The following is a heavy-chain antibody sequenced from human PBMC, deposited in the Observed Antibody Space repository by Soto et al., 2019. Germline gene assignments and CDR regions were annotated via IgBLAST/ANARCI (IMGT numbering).Heavy chain of an antibody. CDR1: GFTFSSDA. D-gene: IGHD3-3*02. J-gene: IGHJ6*02. CDR3: AKELDYYYGMDV. Sequence: WWSLRLSCAASGFTFSSDAMSWVRQAPGKGLEWVSAISGSGGSTYYADSVKGRFTISRDNSKNTLYLQMNSLRAEDTAVYYCAKELDYYYGMDVWGQGTTVTVSS. CDR2: ISGSGGST. V-gene: IGHV3-23*01.